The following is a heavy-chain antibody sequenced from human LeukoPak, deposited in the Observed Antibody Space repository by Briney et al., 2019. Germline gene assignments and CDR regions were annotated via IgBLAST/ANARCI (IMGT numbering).Heavy chain of an antibody. V-gene: IGHV3-23*01. CDR2: INGRGDDT. D-gene: IGHD6-19*01. J-gene: IGHJ4*02. Sequence: PGESLRLSCAAFSGFAMSWVRQAPGKGLEWVSAINGRGDDTYYPDSVKGRFTISRGNSNNTLYLQMNSLRAEDTAVYYCAKGHRSSSSFFDSWGQGILVTVSS. CDR1: SGFA. CDR3: AKGHRSSSSFFDS.